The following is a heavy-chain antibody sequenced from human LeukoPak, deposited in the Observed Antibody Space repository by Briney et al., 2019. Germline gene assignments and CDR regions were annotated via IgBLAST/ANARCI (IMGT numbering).Heavy chain of an antibody. V-gene: IGHV4-59*08. D-gene: IGHD2-2*01. Sequence: PSETLSLTCTVSGGSISSYYWSWIRQPPGKGLEWIGYIYYSGSTNYNPSLKSRVTISVDTSKNQFSLKLSSVTAADTAVYYCARQGTDCSSTSCYSYYYYYGMDVWGQGTTVTVSS. CDR3: ARQGTDCSSTSCYSYYYYYGMDV. J-gene: IGHJ6*02. CDR2: IYYSGST. CDR1: GGSISSYY.